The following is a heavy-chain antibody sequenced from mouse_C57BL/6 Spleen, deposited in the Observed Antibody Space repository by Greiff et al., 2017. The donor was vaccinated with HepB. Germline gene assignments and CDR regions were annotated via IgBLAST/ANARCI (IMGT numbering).Heavy chain of an antibody. D-gene: IGHD1-1*01. V-gene: IGHV14-3*01. J-gene: IGHJ1*03. CDR1: GFTFKNTY. Sequence: EVQLQQSVAELVRPGASVKLSCTASGFTFKNTYMHWVKQRPEQGLEWIGKIDPANGNTKYAPKFQGKATITADTSSNTAYLQLSSLTSEDAAVYYCARSMYYGGWYFDVWGTGTTVTVSS. CDR3: ARSMYYGGWYFDV. CDR2: IDPANGNT.